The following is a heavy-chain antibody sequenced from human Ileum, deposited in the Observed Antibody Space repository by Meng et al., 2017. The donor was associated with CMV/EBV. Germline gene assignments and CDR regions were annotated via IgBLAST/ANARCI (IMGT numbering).Heavy chain of an antibody. V-gene: IGHV1-18*01. Sequence: ASVKVSCKASDDTFRNYGISWVRQAPGQGLEWMGWINNYSGKSNYVQNLQGRLTMGTDTSTRTAYMELSILRSDDTAVYFCAGLDQLRPGFGMDVWGQGTTVTVSS. D-gene: IGHD1/OR15-1a*01. CDR2: INNYSGKS. CDR1: DDTFRNYG. J-gene: IGHJ6*02. CDR3: AGLDQLRPGFGMDV.